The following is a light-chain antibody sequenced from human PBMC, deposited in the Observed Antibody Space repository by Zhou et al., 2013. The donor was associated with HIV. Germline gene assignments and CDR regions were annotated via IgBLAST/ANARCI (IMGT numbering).Light chain of an antibody. V-gene: IGKV1-39*01. CDR2: DAS. CDR1: QSIDGY. Sequence: DIQMTQSPSSLSASVGDRVTISCRASQSIDGYLNWYQQKPGKAPKLLIYDASSVQSGVPSRFTGSGSGTDFTLTISSLQPEDFATYYCQQSYGSLLTFGQGTRLDI. CDR3: QQSYGSLLT. J-gene: IGKJ5*01.